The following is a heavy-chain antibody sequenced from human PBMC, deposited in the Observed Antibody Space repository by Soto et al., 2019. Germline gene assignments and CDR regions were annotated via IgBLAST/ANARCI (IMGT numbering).Heavy chain of an antibody. J-gene: IGHJ4*02. CDR2: VSSSSSYI. CDR3: ARDLGAARLDY. Sequence: TGGSLRLSCAASGFTFSSYSMNWVRQAPGKGLEWVSSVSSSSSYIYYADPVKGRFTISRDNAKNSLYLQMNSLRAEDTAVYYCARDLGAARLDYWGQGTLVTVSS. V-gene: IGHV3-21*01. D-gene: IGHD6-6*01. CDR1: GFTFSSYS.